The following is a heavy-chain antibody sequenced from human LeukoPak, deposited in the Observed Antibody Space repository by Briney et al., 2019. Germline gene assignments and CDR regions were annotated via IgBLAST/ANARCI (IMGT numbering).Heavy chain of an antibody. Sequence: GGSLRLSCAASGFTVSSNYMSWVRQAPGKGLEWGSVIYSGGSTYYADSVKGRFTISRDNSKNTLYLQMNSLRAEDTAVYYCASRIVVDPTSWAFDIWGQGTMVTVSS. CDR2: IYSGGST. J-gene: IGHJ3*02. CDR1: GFTVSSNY. CDR3: ASRIVVDPTSWAFDI. V-gene: IGHV3-53*01. D-gene: IGHD3-22*01.